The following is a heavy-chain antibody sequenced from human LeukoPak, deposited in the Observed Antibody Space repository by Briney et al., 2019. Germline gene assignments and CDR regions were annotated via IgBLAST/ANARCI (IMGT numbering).Heavy chain of an antibody. CDR2: IRSKAYGGTT. CDR3: TRDPGHCSGGSCYADL. V-gene: IGHV3-49*03. J-gene: IGHJ5*02. Sequence: GGSLRLSCTASGFTFGDYAMSWFRQAPGKGLEWVGFIRSKAYGGTTEYAASVKGRFSITRDDSKSIAYLQMNSLKTEDTARYFCTRDPGHCSGGSCYADLWGQGTLVTVSS. D-gene: IGHD2-15*01. CDR1: GFTFGDYA.